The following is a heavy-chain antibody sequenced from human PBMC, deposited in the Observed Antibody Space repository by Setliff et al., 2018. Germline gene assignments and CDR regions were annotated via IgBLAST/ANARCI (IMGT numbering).Heavy chain of an antibody. CDR2: IYYSGST. J-gene: IGHJ6*02. V-gene: IGHV4-61*08. CDR3: ARAQTSHYYYYGMDV. Sequence: PSETLSLTCTVSGGSISSGDYYWSWIRQPPGKGLEWIGYIYYSGSTNYNPSLKSRVTISVDTSKNQFSLKLSSVTAADTAVYYCARAQTSHYYYYGMDVWGQGTTVTVSS. CDR1: GGSISSGDYY.